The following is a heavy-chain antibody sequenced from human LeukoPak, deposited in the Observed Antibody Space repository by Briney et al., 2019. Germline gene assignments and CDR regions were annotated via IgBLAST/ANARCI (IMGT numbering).Heavy chain of an antibody. Sequence: SGPTLVNPTQTLTLTCTFSGFSLSTSGVGVGWIRQPPGKALEWLALIYWNDDKRYSPSLKSRLTITKDTSKNQVVLTMTNMDPVDTATYYCAQIKAAIGSSNWFDPWGQGTLVTVSS. CDR1: GFSLSTSGVG. D-gene: IGHD2-2*02. V-gene: IGHV2-5*01. J-gene: IGHJ5*02. CDR3: AQIKAAIGSSNWFDP. CDR2: IYWNDDK.